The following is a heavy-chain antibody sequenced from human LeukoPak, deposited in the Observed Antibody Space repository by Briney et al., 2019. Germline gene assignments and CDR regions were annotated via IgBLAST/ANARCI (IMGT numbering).Heavy chain of an antibody. CDR3: AKDLLGIAVAGVFDY. Sequence: GGSLRLSCAASGFTVSSNYMNWVRQAPGKGLEWVSIIYAGGSTYYADSVKGRFTISRDNSKNTLYLQMNSLRAEDTAVYYCAKDLLGIAVAGVFDYWGQGTLVTVSS. J-gene: IGHJ4*02. CDR1: GFTVSSNY. CDR2: IYAGGST. D-gene: IGHD6-19*01. V-gene: IGHV3-53*01.